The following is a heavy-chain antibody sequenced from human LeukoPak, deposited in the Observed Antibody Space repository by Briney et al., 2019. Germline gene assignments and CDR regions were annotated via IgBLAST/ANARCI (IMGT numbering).Heavy chain of an antibody. J-gene: IGHJ4*02. V-gene: IGHV3-23*01. CDR3: ARDRWGYSYGGY. Sequence: GGSLRLSCAASGFTFSRYAMSWVRQAPGKGLEWVSSIGGSGGTTYYADSVQGRFTISRDNSKNTLYLQMNSLRVEDTAVYYCARDRWGYSYGGYWGQGTLVTVSS. CDR2: IGGSGGTT. CDR1: GFTFSRYA. D-gene: IGHD5-18*01.